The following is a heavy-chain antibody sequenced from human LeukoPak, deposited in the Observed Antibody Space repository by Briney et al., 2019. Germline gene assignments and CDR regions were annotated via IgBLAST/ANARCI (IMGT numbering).Heavy chain of an antibody. D-gene: IGHD1-1*01. J-gene: IGHJ4*02. CDR3: ARVSPTGGLAY. Sequence: SETLSLTCTVSGGSITNYYWIWIRQPPGKGLEWIGYIYYNGSTNYNPSLKSRVALSVDTSKNQISLKVNSVTPTDAAVYFCARVSPTGGLAYWGQGALVTVSS. CDR2: IYYNGST. V-gene: IGHV4-59*01. CDR1: GGSITNYY.